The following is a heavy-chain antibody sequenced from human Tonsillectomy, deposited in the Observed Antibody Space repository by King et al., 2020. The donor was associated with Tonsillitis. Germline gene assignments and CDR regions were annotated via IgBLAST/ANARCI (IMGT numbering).Heavy chain of an antibody. CDR2: MYTSGET. Sequence: VQLQESGPGLVKPSQTLSLTCSVSGDSISSGSHYWSWIRQPAGKGLEWIGRMYTSGETNYNPSLKSRVTISLDTSKNQFSLKLSSVTAADTAVYYCAVGLQPMGLDCWGQGTLVTVSS. CDR3: AVGLQPMGLDC. D-gene: IGHD3-16*01. J-gene: IGHJ4*02. V-gene: IGHV4-61*02. CDR1: GDSISSGSHY.